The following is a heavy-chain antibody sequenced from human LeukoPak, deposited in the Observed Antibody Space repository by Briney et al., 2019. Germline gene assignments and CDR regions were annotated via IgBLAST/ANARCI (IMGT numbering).Heavy chain of an antibody. Sequence: PGGSLRLSCAASGFTFSSYGMHWVRQAPGKGLEWVAVIWYDGSNKYYADSVKGRFTISRDNAKNSLFLQMNSLRAEDTAVYYCATSIEGSYWGQGTLVTVSS. CDR1: GFTFSSYG. CDR3: ATSIEGSY. V-gene: IGHV3-33*03. D-gene: IGHD3-10*01. CDR2: IWYDGSNK. J-gene: IGHJ4*02.